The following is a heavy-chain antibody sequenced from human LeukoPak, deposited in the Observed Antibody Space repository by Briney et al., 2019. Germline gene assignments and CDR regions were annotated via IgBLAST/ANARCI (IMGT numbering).Heavy chain of an antibody. CDR2: TSHDGGNQ. CDR1: GFTFRTHL. D-gene: IGHD5-24*01. Sequence: GGSLRLSCAASGFTFRTHLMHWVRQAPGKGLEWVAVTSHDGGNQDYTDSVKGRFTMSRDNSKNTLYLQMNSLRTEDTAVYYCAREMYRDGYNSGIYFYYYYGMDVWGQGTTVAVCS. V-gene: IGHV3-30-3*01. J-gene: IGHJ6*02. CDR3: AREMYRDGYNSGIYFYYYYGMDV.